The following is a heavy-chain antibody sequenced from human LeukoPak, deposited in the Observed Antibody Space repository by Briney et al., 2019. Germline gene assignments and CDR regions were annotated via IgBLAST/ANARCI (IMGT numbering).Heavy chain of an antibody. CDR1: GDTFTSDY. CDR3: AAATAGGGLPFDY. CDR2: INPSGSTT. D-gene: IGHD6-13*01. Sequence: GASVKVSCKASGDTFTSDYIHWVRQAPGRGLEWMGVINPSGSTTSYIQKFQDRVSVTRNTSTSTVFMELRSLRSEDTAMYFCAAATAGGGLPFDYWGQGTLVTVSS. V-gene: IGHV1-46*01. J-gene: IGHJ4*02.